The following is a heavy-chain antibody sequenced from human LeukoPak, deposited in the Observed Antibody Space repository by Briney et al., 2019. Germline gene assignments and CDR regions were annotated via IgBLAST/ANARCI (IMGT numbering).Heavy chain of an antibody. Sequence: SETLSLTCTVSGYSISSGYYWGWIRQPPGKGLEWIGSIYHSGSTYYNPSLKSRVTISVDTSKNQFSLKLSSVTAAETAVYYCAILDPEYSSTVNWFDPWGQGTLVTVSS. D-gene: IGHD6-6*01. CDR2: IYHSGST. CDR1: GYSISSGYY. CDR3: AILDPEYSSTVNWFDP. V-gene: IGHV4-38-2*02. J-gene: IGHJ5*02.